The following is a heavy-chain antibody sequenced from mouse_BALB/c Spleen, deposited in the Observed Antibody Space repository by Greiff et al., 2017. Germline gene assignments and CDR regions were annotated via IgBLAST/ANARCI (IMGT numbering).Heavy chain of an antibody. CDR1: GYTFTNYW. CDR2: IYPGGGYT. Sequence: VQLQQSGAELVRPGTSVKISCKASGYTFTNYWLGWVKQRPGHGLEWIGDIYPGGGYTNYNEKFKGKATLTADTSSSTAYMQLSSLTSEDSAVYFCARWGGSTGFDYWGQGTTLTVSS. J-gene: IGHJ2*01. V-gene: IGHV1-63*02. CDR3: ARWGGSTGFDY. D-gene: IGHD1-1*01.